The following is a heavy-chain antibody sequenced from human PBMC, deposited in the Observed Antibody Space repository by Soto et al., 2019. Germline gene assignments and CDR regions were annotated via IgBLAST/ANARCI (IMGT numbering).Heavy chain of an antibody. CDR3: ARGLLGGYCSSTSCYNTRWYYGMDV. CDR2: IYYSGST. V-gene: IGHV4-31*03. D-gene: IGHD2-2*02. Sequence: QVQLQESGPGLVKPSQTLSLTCTVSGGSISSGGYYWSWIRQHPGKGLEWIGYIYYSGSTSYNPSLRSRFTISVDTSKHQFSLRLSSVTAADTAVYYCARGLLGGYCSSTSCYNTRWYYGMDVWGQGTTVTVSS. J-gene: IGHJ6*02. CDR1: GGSISSGGYY.